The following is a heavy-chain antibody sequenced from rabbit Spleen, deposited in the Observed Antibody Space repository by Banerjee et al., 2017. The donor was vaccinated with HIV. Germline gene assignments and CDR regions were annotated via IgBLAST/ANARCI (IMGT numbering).Heavy chain of an antibody. J-gene: IGHJ3*01. D-gene: IGHD2-1*01. CDR3: VRALISDYSFSL. CDR1: GFSFSSTYW. Sequence: QEQLEESGGDPVKPEGSLTLTCTASGFSFSSTYWICWVRQAPGKGLEWIACIGTSSENTYYATWTKGRFTISKTSSTTVDLKVTSLTAADTATYFCVRALISDYSFSLWGQGTLVTVS. CDR2: IGTSSENT. V-gene: IGHV1S45*01.